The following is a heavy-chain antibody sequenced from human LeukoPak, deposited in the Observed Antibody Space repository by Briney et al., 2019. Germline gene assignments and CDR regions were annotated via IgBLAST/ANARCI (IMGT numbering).Heavy chain of an antibody. Sequence: SVTVSCKASGGTFSRYAISWVRPPPAQGLEWMGGIIPIFGTANYAQKFQGRGTITTNESTITAYMELSSLRSEDTAVYYCARGGWYYYDSNGYYLIDNWGQGTLVTVSS. CDR3: ARGGWYYYDSNGYYLIDN. D-gene: IGHD3-22*01. CDR2: IIPIFGTA. J-gene: IGHJ4*02. CDR1: GGTFSRYA. V-gene: IGHV1-69*05.